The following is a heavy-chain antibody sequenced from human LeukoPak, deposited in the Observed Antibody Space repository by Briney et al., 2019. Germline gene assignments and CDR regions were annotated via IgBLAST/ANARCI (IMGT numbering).Heavy chain of an antibody. V-gene: IGHV3-30-3*01. CDR1: GFTFSSYA. Sequence: GRSLRLSCAASGFTFSSYAMHWVRQAPGKGLEWVAVISYDGSNKYYADSVKGRFTISRDNSKHTLYLQMTGLKAEDRAVYYCARDPDSSGYYSLYFDYWGQGTLVTVSS. CDR3: ARDPDSSGYYSLYFDY. J-gene: IGHJ4*02. CDR2: ISYDGSNK. D-gene: IGHD3-22*01.